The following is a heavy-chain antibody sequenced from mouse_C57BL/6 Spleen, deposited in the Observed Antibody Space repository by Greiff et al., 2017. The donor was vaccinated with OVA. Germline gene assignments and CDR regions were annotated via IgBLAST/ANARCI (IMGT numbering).Heavy chain of an antibody. D-gene: IGHD2-2*01. V-gene: IGHV1-53*01. CDR1: GYTFTSYW. J-gene: IGHJ4*01. Sequence: HVQLQQPGTELVKPGASVKLSCKASGYTFTSYWMHWVKQRPGQGLEWIGIINPSNGGTNYNEKFKSKATLTVDKSSSTAYMQLSSLTSEDSAVDYCARTSIYCGCARDYWGQGTSVTVSS. CDR3: ARTSIYCGCARDY. CDR2: INPSNGGT.